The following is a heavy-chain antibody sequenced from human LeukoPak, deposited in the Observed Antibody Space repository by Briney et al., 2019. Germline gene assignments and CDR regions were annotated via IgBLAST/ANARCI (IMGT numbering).Heavy chain of an antibody. CDR3: ARESGSGSYFIYYYYYYMEV. CDR2: IKPDECEK. CDR1: GFTFSIDW. Sequence: GGSLRLSCAASGFTFSIDWMIWVRQAPGKGLEWVANIKPDECEKYYVDSVKGRFTISRDNAKNSLYLQMNSLRAEDTAVYYCARESGSGSYFIYYYYYYMEVWGKGTTVTVSS. J-gene: IGHJ6*03. D-gene: IGHD1-26*01. V-gene: IGHV3-7*01.